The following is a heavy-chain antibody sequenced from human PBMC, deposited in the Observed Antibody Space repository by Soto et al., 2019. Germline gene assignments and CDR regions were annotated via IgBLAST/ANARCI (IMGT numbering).Heavy chain of an antibody. Sequence: SVKVSCKASGGTFSSYAISWVRQAPGQGLEWMGGIIPIFGTANYAQKFQGRVTITADESTSTAYMELSSLRSEDTAVYYCARAIVVVNHYYYYGMDVWGQGTTVTVSS. CDR3: ARAIVVVNHYYYYGMDV. J-gene: IGHJ6*02. V-gene: IGHV1-69*13. CDR2: IIPIFGTA. CDR1: GGTFSSYA. D-gene: IGHD3-22*01.